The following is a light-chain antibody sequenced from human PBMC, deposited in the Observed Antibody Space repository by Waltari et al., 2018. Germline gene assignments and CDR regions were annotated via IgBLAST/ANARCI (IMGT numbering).Light chain of an antibody. CDR1: SGTVASHYY. CDR2: STS. V-gene: IGLV7-43*01. J-gene: IGLJ3*02. CDR3: LLYYGGPQPWV. Sequence: TVVTQEPSLTVSPGGTVTLTCASSSGTVASHYYPNWFQQKPGQPPRALIYSTSKRHSWTPARFSGSLLGGKAALTLSGVQPEDEADYYCLLYYGGPQPWVFGGGTKLTVL.